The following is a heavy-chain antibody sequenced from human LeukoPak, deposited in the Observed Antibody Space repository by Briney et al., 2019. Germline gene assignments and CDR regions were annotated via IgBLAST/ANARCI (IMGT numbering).Heavy chain of an antibody. CDR1: GGSISSGGYS. J-gene: IGHJ4*02. D-gene: IGHD3-10*01. CDR2: IYHSGST. V-gene: IGHV4-30-2*01. Sequence: SETLSLTCAVSGGSISSGGYSWSWIRQPPGKGLEWIGYIYHSGSTYYNPSLKSRVTISVDRSKNQFSLKLSSVTAADTAVYYCARGGFGELVDYWGQGTLVTVSS. CDR3: ARGGFGELVDY.